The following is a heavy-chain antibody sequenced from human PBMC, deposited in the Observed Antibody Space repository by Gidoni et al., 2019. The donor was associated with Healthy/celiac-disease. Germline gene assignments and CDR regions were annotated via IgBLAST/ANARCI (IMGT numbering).Heavy chain of an antibody. D-gene: IGHD2-15*01. Sequence: QVQLVQSGAEVKKPGASVKVSCKASGYTFTGYYMHWVRQAPGQGLEWMGWINPNSGGTNYAQKFQGRVTMTRDTSISTAYMELSRLRSDDTAVYYCANGGGGSSIAPYNWFDPWGQGTLVTVSS. CDR2: INPNSGGT. CDR1: GYTFTGYY. J-gene: IGHJ5*02. CDR3: ANGGGGSSIAPYNWFDP. V-gene: IGHV1-2*02.